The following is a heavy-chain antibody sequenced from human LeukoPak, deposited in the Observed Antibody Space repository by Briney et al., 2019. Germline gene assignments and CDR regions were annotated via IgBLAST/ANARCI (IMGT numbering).Heavy chain of an antibody. CDR3: ARERTMVRGMSWFDP. CDR2: ISNYNGRT. J-gene: IGHJ5*02. CDR1: GYIFTNYG. D-gene: IGHD3-10*01. Sequence: GASVKVSCKGSGYIFTNYGFGWVRQAPGQGLEWLGWISNYNGRTNYAQKFLGRVTMTTDTFTTTGYMELRSLRSDDTAVYYCARERTMVRGMSWFDPWGQGTLVTVSS. V-gene: IGHV1-18*01.